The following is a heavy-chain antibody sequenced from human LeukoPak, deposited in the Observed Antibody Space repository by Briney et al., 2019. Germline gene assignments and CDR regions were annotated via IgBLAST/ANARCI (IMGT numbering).Heavy chain of an antibody. CDR3: ARVSGELDY. D-gene: IGHD3-10*01. CDR1: GGSISSGDYY. CDR2: IYYSGST. J-gene: IGHJ4*02. V-gene: IGHV4-30-4*01. Sequence: SETLSLTCTVSGGSISSGDYYWSWIRQPPGKGLEGIGYIYYSGSTNYNPSLKSPVLISVDTSKNQFSLKLSYVTAAGTAVYCCARVSGELDYWGQGTLVTVSS.